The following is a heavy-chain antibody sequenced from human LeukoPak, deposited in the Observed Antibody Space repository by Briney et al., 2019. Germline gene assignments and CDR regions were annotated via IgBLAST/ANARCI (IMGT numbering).Heavy chain of an antibody. CDR1: GYSFTSYW. D-gene: IGHD2-15*01. CDR3: ARSGRGYCSGGSCYIAAFDI. J-gene: IGHJ3*02. CDR2: IYPGDSDT. Sequence: GESLKISCKGSGYSFTSYWIGWVRQMPGKGLEWMGIIYPGDSDTRYSPSFQGQVTISADKSISTAYLQWSSLKASDTAMYYCARSGRGYCSGGSCYIAAFDIWAKGQWSPSLQ. V-gene: IGHV5-51*01.